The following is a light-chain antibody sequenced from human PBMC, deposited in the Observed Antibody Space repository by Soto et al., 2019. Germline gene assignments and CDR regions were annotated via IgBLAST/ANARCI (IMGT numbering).Light chain of an antibody. Sequence: QSALTQPASVSGSPGQSITISCTGTSSDVGGYNHVSWYQHHPGKAPKLMINEVSNRPSGVSNRFSGSKSGYTASLTISGLQAEDEADYYCNSHTSSGFRVFGTETKLTVL. CDR3: NSHTSSGFRV. CDR2: EVS. CDR1: SSDVGGYNH. J-gene: IGLJ1*01. V-gene: IGLV2-14*01.